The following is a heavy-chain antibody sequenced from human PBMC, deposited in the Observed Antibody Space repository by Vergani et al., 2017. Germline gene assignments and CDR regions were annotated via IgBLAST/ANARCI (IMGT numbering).Heavy chain of an antibody. J-gene: IGHJ5*01. CDR1: GYTFTSYY. CDR3: ARGLLGCSSTSCYQGWFDP. Sequence: QVQLVQSGAEVKKPGASVKVSCKASGYTFTSYYMHWVRQAPGQGLEWMGWINPNSGGTNYAQKFQGRVTMTRDTSISTAYMELSRLRSDDTAVYYCARGLLGCSSTSCYQGWFDPWGQGTLVTVSS. CDR2: INPNSGGT. D-gene: IGHD2-2*01. V-gene: IGHV1-2*02.